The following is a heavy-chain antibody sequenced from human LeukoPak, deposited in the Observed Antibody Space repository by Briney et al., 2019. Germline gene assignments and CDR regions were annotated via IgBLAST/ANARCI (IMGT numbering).Heavy chain of an antibody. CDR3: ARTARRTYCSGGSCYLRYGMDV. CDR1: GYNFIGYY. D-gene: IGHD2-15*01. Sequence: ASVKVSCKTSGYNFIGYYIHWVRQAPGQGLEWMGRINPNSGGTNYAQKFQGRVTMTRDTSISTAYMELSRLRSDDTAVYYCARTARRTYCSGGSCYLRYGMDVWGQGTTVTVSS. J-gene: IGHJ6*02. CDR2: INPNSGGT. V-gene: IGHV1-2*06.